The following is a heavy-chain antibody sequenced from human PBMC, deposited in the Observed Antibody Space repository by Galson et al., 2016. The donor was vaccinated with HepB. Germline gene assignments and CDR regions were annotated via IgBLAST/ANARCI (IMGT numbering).Heavy chain of an antibody. CDR2: ISQDGSNK. Sequence: SLRLSCAASGITFNTYNMVWVRQAPGKGLEWMAVISQDGSNKYYADSVKGRFTISRDNAENSLYLQMDSLTAEDTAMYYCARARIAALGTGAFDMWGQGTMVTVSS. J-gene: IGHJ3*02. D-gene: IGHD6-13*01. CDR1: GITFNTYN. V-gene: IGHV3-30*03. CDR3: ARARIAALGTGAFDM.